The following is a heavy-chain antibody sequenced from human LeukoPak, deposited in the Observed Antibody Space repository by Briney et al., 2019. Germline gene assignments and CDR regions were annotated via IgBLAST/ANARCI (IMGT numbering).Heavy chain of an antibody. J-gene: IGHJ4*02. CDR3: ARDRSGNSGGLGD. V-gene: IGHV1-18*01. CDR1: GYSFTSYG. CDR2: ISVCNGNT. D-gene: IGHD1-26*01. Sequence: GESLKISCKASGYSFTSYGISWVRRAPGQGLEWMGWISVCNGNTNYAQKVQGRVTMTTDTSTSTAYMELRSLTSDDTAVYYCARDRSGNSGGLGDWGQGTLVPVSS.